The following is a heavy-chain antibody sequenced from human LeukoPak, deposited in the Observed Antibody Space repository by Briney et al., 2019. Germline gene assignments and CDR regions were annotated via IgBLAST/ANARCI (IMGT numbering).Heavy chain of an antibody. V-gene: IGHV5-10-1*01. CDR1: GSSFTSYW. Sequence: GESLKTSCKGSGSSFTSYWISWVRPMPGKGQEWRGRIDPSDSYTNYSPSFQGHVTISADKSISTAYLQWSSLKASDTAMYYCARHGDYGGNIFDYWGQGALVTVSS. D-gene: IGHD4-23*01. CDR2: IDPSDSYT. CDR3: ARHGDYGGNIFDY. J-gene: IGHJ4*02.